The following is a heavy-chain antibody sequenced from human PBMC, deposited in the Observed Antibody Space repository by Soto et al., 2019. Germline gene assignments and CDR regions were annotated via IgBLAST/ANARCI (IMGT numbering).Heavy chain of an antibody. CDR1: GLSVSSCD. CDR2: IYSGGST. V-gene: IGHV3-53*01. D-gene: IGHD6-6*01. J-gene: IGHJ6*02. Sequence: EVHLVESGGGLIQPGGSLRLSCAASGLSVSSCDMSWVRQASGKGLEWVSDIYSGGSTHDADSSKARFTISRDNSKNTLHLQMTSLRIDDTAVYFCSTSSRNEYHFAMDAWGQGTTVIVSS. CDR3: STSSRNEYHFAMDA.